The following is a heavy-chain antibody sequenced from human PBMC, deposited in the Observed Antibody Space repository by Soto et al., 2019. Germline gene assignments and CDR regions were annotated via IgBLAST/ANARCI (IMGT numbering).Heavy chain of an antibody. J-gene: IGHJ4*02. Sequence: QLQLQESGSGLVKPSQTLSLTCAVSGGPISSGGYSWSWIRQPPGKGLEWIGYIYHSGSTYYNPSLKSRVTISVDRSKNQFSLKLRSVTAADTAVYYCARAIGWFGELLGGYYFDYWGQGTLVTVSS. CDR1: GGPISSGGYS. D-gene: IGHD3-10*01. CDR3: ARAIGWFGELLGGYYFDY. CDR2: IYHSGST. V-gene: IGHV4-30-2*01.